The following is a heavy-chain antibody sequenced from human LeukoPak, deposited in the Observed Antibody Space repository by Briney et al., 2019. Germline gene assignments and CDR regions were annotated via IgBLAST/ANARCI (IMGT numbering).Heavy chain of an antibody. CDR2: IYQSGST. D-gene: IGHD4-17*01. J-gene: IGHJ2*01. Sequence: PSETLSLTCTVSGGAISSSSHYWGWIRQPPGKGLEWIGSIYQSGSTVYNPSLKSRVAISVDTSRNQFSLKLNFVTASDTAVYYCARNTTVTDWYFDLWGRGTLVTVSS. V-gene: IGHV4-39*01. CDR3: ARNTTVTDWYFDL. CDR1: GGAISSSSHY.